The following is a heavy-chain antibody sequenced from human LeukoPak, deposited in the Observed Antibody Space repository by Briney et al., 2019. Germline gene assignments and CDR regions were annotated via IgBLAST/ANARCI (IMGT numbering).Heavy chain of an antibody. CDR3: ARDRGRVPAATNWFDP. CDR2: IIPILGIA. V-gene: IGHV1-69*04. CDR1: GGTFSSYA. Sequence: SVKVSCKASGGTFSSYAISWVRQAPGQGLEWMGRIIPILGIANYAQKFQGRVTITADKSTSTAYMELSSLRSEDTAVYYCARDRGRVPAATNWFDPWGQGTLVTVSS. D-gene: IGHD2-2*01. J-gene: IGHJ5*02.